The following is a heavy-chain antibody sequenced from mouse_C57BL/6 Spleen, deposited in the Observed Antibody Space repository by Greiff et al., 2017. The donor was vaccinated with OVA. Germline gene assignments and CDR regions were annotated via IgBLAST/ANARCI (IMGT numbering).Heavy chain of an antibody. J-gene: IGHJ4*01. Sequence: QVQLQQSGAELARPGASVKLSCKASGYTFTSYGISWVKQRTGQGLEWIGEIYPRSGNTYYNEKFKGKATLTADKSSSTAYMELRSLTSEDSAVYFCARGGDGYNYYAMDYWGQGTSVTVSS. CDR2: IYPRSGNT. D-gene: IGHD2-3*01. CDR1: GYTFTSYG. CDR3: ARGGDGYNYYAMDY. V-gene: IGHV1-81*01.